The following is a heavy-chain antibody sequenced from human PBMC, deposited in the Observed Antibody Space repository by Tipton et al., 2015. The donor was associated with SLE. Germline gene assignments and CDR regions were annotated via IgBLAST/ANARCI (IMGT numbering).Heavy chain of an antibody. D-gene: IGHD5-12*01. CDR3: SRGGVGGYDYFDY. Sequence: TLSLTCSVSGGSISSGGHYWNWIRQHPGKGLEWIGYIYDSGSASYNPSLKSRITISVDTAKNQFSLKLSSVIAADTAFSYCSRGGVGGYDYFDYWGQGALVTVSS. J-gene: IGHJ4*02. CDR2: IYDSGSA. V-gene: IGHV4-31*03. CDR1: GGSISSGGHY.